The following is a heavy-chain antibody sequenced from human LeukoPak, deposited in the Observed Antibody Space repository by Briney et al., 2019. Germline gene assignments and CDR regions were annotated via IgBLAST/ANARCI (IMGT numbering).Heavy chain of an antibody. CDR3: ARGGYSYGYSSFDY. V-gene: IGHV4-61*01. CDR2: IYYSGST. D-gene: IGHD5-18*01. Sequence: SETLSLTCTVSGGSVSSGSYYWSWIRQPPGKGLEWIGYIYYSGSTNYNPSLKSRVTILVDTSKNQFSLKLSSVTAADTAVYYCARGGYSYGYSSFDYWGQGTLVTVSS. J-gene: IGHJ4*02. CDR1: GGSVSSGSYY.